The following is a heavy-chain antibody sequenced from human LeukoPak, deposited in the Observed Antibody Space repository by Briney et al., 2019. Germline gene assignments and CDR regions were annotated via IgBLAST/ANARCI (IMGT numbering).Heavy chain of an antibody. Sequence: ASVKVSCKASGYTFTSYGIRWVRKAPGQGLEWMEWISAYNGNTNYAQKLQGRVTMTTDTSTSTAYMELRSLRSDDTAVYYCARWVPSYDFWSGYSLAYYYYYMDVWGKGTTVTVSS. V-gene: IGHV1-18*01. J-gene: IGHJ6*03. CDR3: ARWVPSYDFWSGYSLAYYYYYMDV. D-gene: IGHD3-3*01. CDR1: GYTFTSYG. CDR2: ISAYNGNT.